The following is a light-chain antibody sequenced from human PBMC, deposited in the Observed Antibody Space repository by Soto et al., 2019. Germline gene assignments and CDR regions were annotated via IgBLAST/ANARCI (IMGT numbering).Light chain of an antibody. V-gene: IGLV3-1*01. Sequence: ELTQPPSVSVSPGQTASITCSGDKLGDKYACWYQQKPGQSPVLVIYQDSKRPSGIPERFSGSNSGNTATLTISGTQAMDEADYYCQAWDSSRTVFGGGTKLTVL. J-gene: IGLJ2*01. CDR2: QDS. CDR1: KLGDKY. CDR3: QAWDSSRTV.